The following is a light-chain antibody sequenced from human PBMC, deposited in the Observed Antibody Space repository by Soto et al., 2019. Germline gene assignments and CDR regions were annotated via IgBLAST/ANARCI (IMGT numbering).Light chain of an antibody. J-gene: IGKJ5*01. Sequence: EIVMTQSPATLSVSPGERATLSCRASQSVRSKLAWYQQKPGQAPRLLIYGASNRATGIPDRFSGSGSGTEFTLTISSLQSEDFAVYYCQQYDDWPPITFVQGTRLDIK. CDR1: QSVRSK. V-gene: IGKV3-15*01. CDR3: QQYDDWPPIT. CDR2: GAS.